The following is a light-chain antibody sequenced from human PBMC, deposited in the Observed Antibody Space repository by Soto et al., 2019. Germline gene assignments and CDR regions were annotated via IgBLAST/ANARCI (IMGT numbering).Light chain of an antibody. V-gene: IGKV3-11*01. J-gene: IGKJ5*01. CDR3: QVRTNWSIA. CDR2: DAS. Sequence: EFVLTQSPATLSLSPGERATLSCRASQSVSSYLAWYQQKPGQAPRLLIYDASNRATGIPGRFSGTGSGTDFTLTINNLEPEDFAVYYCQVRTNWSIAFGRGTRLETK. CDR1: QSVSSY.